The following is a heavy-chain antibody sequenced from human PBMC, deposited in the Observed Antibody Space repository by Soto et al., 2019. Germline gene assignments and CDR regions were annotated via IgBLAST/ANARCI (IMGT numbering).Heavy chain of an antibody. D-gene: IGHD3-9*01. Sequence: ASVKVSCKASGYTFTSYGISWVRQAPGQGLEWMGWISAYNGNTNYAQKLQGRVTMTTDTSTSTAYMELRSLRSDDTAVYYCARDPYYDILTGYLTPGYFDYWCQGTLVSVS. CDR1: GYTFTSYG. CDR2: ISAYNGNT. V-gene: IGHV1-18*01. J-gene: IGHJ4*02. CDR3: ARDPYYDILTGYLTPGYFDY.